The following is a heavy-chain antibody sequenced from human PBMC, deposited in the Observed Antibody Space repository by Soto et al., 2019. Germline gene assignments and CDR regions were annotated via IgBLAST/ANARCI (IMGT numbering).Heavy chain of an antibody. D-gene: IGHD4-4*01. CDR3: ARDRGMTTVPNYWYFDL. V-gene: IGHV6-1*01. CDR1: GDSVSSNSAA. J-gene: IGHJ2*01. Sequence: QSQTLSLTCAISGDSVSSNSAAWNWIRQSPSRGLEWLGRTYYRSKWYNDYAVSVKSRITINPDTSKNQFSLQLNSVTPEDTAVYYCARDRGMTTVPNYWYFDLWGRGTLVTVSS. CDR2: TYYRSKWYN.